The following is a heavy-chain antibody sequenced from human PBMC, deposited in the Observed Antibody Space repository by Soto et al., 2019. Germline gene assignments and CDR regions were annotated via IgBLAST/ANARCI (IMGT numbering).Heavy chain of an antibody. CDR1: GGTLSSYS. D-gene: IGHD1-26*01. J-gene: IGHJ4*02. CDR2: IIPIFGTA. Sequence: QVQLVQSGAEVKKPGSSVKVSCKSSGGTLSSYSINLVRQAPGQGLEWMGEIIPIFGTANYAQKFQGRVTITADESASTAYMALSSLRSEDTAVYYCARDGGRHSGGIDYWGQGTLVTVSS. V-gene: IGHV1-69*01. CDR3: ARDGGRHSGGIDY.